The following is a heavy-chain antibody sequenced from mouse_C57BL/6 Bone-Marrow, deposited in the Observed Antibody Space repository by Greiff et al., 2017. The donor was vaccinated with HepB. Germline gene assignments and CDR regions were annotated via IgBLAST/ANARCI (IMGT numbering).Heavy chain of an antibody. CDR3: TTCLLAY. J-gene: IGHJ3*01. D-gene: IGHD2-10*01. CDR2: IDHENGDT. V-gene: IGHV14-4*01. Sequence: VQLQQSGAELVRPGASVKLSCTASGFKIKDDYMHWVKQRPEQGLEWIGWIDHENGDTEYASKFQGKATISADTSSNTAYLQLSSLTSEDTAVYYCTTCLLAYWGQGTLVTVSA. CDR1: GFKIKDDY.